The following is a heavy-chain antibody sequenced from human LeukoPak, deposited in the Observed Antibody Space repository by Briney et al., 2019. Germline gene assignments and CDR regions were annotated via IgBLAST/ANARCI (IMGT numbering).Heavy chain of an antibody. Sequence: SETLSLTCTASGGSFSGYYWSWIRQPPGKGLEWIGYIYCSGSTDYNPCHKSRVTISVDTSKNQFSLKLSSVTAADTAVYYCARLERPDAFDVWGQARLLTVSS. D-gene: IGHD1-1*01. CDR3: ARLERPDAFDV. CDR2: IYCSGST. CDR1: GGSFSGYY. V-gene: IGHV4-59*01. J-gene: IGHJ3*01.